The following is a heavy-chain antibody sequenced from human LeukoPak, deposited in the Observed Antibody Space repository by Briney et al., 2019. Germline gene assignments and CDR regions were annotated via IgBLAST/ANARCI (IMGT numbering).Heavy chain of an antibody. CDR1: GGSISNYY. V-gene: IGHV4-59*08. J-gene: IGHJ2*01. CDR2: IYYIGNT. Sequence: SETLSLTCTVSGGSISNYYWSWVRQPPGKGLEWIGYIYYIGNTDYNPSLKSRVSISVDTSKNKFSLNLNSVTATDTALYYCARPRVAGRTGWHFDVWGRGTLVTVSS. D-gene: IGHD3-10*01. CDR3: ARPRVAGRTGWHFDV.